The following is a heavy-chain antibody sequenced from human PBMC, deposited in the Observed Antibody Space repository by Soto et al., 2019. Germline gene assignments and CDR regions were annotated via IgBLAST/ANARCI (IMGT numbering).Heavy chain of an antibody. Sequence: QVQLQQWGAGLLKPSETLSLTCAVYGGSFSGYFWSWIRQPPGKGLEWIGEINHSGSTNYNPSLKSRFTISVDTSKNQFSLKLSSVTAADTAVYYCARTSNSSSWNVSEGRVEYYYYYMDVWGKGTTVTVSS. CDR3: ARTSNSSSWNVSEGRVEYYYYYMDV. D-gene: IGHD6-13*01. V-gene: IGHV4-34*01. J-gene: IGHJ6*03. CDR2: INHSGST. CDR1: GGSFSGYF.